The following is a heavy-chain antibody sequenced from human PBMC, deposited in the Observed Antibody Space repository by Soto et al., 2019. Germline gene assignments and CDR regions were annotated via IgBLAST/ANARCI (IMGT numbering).Heavy chain of an antibody. V-gene: IGHV4-59*02. CDR1: GASVNTNC. Sequence: SETLSLTCTVSGASVNTNCWTWIRQPPGKGLEWIGFTYLSGGPRYNPSLGSRVTMSLDTSKNQVSLTFNSVTAADTAVYYCARAKVGANILDYWGQGTLVTVSS. CDR2: TYLSGGP. J-gene: IGHJ4*02. CDR3: ARAKVGANILDY. D-gene: IGHD1-26*01.